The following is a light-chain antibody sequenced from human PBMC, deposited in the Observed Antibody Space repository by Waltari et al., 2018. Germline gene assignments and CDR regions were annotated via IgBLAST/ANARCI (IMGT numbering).Light chain of an antibody. V-gene: IGLV2-23*01. CDR2: EAT. CDR3: CSYAGGSTLV. CDR1: SSNVGSHNL. Sequence: QSALTQPASVSGSPGQSITISCTGTSSNVGSHNLVSWYQQYPGKAPKFLIYEATKRPSGVSDRFSGSKSGNTASLTISGLQADDEADYYCCSYAGGSTLVFGGGTKLTVL. J-gene: IGLJ3*02.